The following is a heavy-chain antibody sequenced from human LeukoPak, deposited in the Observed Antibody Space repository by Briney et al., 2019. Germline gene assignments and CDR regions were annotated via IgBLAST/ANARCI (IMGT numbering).Heavy chain of an antibody. CDR3: ARGEWESTYYFDY. D-gene: IGHD1-26*01. Sequence: PSETLSLTCAVSGGSISSGGYSWSWIRQPPGKGLEWIGYIYHSGNTYYNPSLKSRVTISVDRSKNQFSLKLSSVTAADTAVYYCARGEWESTYYFDYWGQGTLVTVSS. J-gene: IGHJ4*02. CDR2: IYHSGNT. V-gene: IGHV4-30-2*01. CDR1: GGSISSGGYS.